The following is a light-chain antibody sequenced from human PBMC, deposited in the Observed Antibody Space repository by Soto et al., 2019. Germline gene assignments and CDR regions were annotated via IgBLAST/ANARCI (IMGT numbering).Light chain of an antibody. CDR2: DAS. CDR3: QQCNNYPRT. CDR1: HDISSD. V-gene: IGKV1D-13*01. J-gene: IGKJ1*01. Sequence: AIQLTQSPSSLSAFVGDRGTITCRASHDISSDLAWYQQKPGRAPKLLIHDASKLQSGVPSRFSGSGYGTDFTLTISSLQPEDFATYSCQQCNNYPRTFGQGTKVEIK.